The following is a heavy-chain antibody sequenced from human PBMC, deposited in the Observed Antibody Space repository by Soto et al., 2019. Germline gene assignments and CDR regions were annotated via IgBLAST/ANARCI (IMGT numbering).Heavy chain of an antibody. V-gene: IGHV1-24*01. Sequence: ASVKVSCKVSGYTLTELSMHWVRQAPGKGLEWMGGFDPEDGETIYAQKFQGRVTMTEDTSTDTAYMELSSLRSEDTAVYYCATGRWSGYYKEAYYYYGMDVWGQGTTVTVSS. CDR2: FDPEDGET. CDR1: GYTLTELS. D-gene: IGHD3-3*01. CDR3: ATGRWSGYYKEAYYYYGMDV. J-gene: IGHJ6*02.